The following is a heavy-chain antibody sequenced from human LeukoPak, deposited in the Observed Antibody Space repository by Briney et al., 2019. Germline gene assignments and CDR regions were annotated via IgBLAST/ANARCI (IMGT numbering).Heavy chain of an antibody. CDR2: IIPIFGTA. CDR3: ALSSSSDRYYYYYYMDV. CDR1: GGTFSSYA. V-gene: IGHV1-69*01. D-gene: IGHD6-6*01. J-gene: IGHJ6*03. Sequence: VASVKVSCKASGGTFSSYAISWVRQAPGQGLEWMGGIIPIFGTANYAQKFQGRVTITADESTSTAYMELSSLRSEDTAVYYCALSSSSDRYYYYYYMDVWGKGTTVTVSS.